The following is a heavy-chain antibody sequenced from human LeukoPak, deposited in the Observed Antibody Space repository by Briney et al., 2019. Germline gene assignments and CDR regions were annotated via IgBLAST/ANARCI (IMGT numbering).Heavy chain of an antibody. J-gene: IGHJ4*02. CDR2: IYYSGST. Sequence: SETLSLTCTVSGASVSGSPYYWGWIRQPPGKGLEWIGNIYYSGSTYYNASLESRVTISIDTSKNQFSLKLNSVTAADTAMYYCAKSGGYGLIDYWGQGILVTVSS. CDR1: GASVSGSPYY. V-gene: IGHV4-39*01. D-gene: IGHD1-26*01. CDR3: AKSGGYGLIDY.